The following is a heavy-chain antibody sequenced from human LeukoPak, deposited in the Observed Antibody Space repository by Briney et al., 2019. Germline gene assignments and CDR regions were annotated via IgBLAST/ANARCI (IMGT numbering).Heavy chain of an antibody. CDR1: GFTFSNYR. D-gene: IGHD4-17*01. J-gene: IGHJ4*02. CDR2: ISSSSSYI. V-gene: IGHV3-21*01. Sequence: GGSLRLSCAASGFTFSNYRMNWVRQAPGKGLEWVSCISSSSSYIYYADSVKGRFTISRDNAKNSLYLQMISLRAADMAVYYCARDLWGTTDTTDYFDAWGKGTLVTVSS. CDR3: ARDLWGTTDTTDYFDA.